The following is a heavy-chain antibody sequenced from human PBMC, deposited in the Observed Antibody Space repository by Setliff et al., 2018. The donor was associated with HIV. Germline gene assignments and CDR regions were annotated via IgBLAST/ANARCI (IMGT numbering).Heavy chain of an antibody. D-gene: IGHD2-2*01. CDR1: EYNFTKYS. V-gene: IGHV1-3*01. CDR3: ARERRGCTSNSCYVDAFDL. CDR2: INGGNGNT. J-gene: IGHJ3*01. Sequence: VKVSCKASEYNFTKYSMHWVRQAPVQSLEWMGWINGGNGNTKYSQKFLARVTFTRDTSASTAYMELSSLRSEDTAVYYCARERRGCTSNSCYVDAFDLWGQGTMVTVSS.